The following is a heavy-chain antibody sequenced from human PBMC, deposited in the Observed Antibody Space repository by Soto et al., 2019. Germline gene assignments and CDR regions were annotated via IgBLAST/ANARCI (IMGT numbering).Heavy chain of an antibody. CDR3: ARGVVPAATGPYYYGLDV. J-gene: IGHJ6*02. V-gene: IGHV3-13*04. Sequence: PGGSLRLSCAASGFTFSTYDMHWVRHATGKGLEWVSSISATGATYYPGSVKGRFIVSRENARNSLYLQMNSLRDADTAVYYCARGVVPAATGPYYYGLDVWGQGTTVTVSS. D-gene: IGHD2-2*01. CDR2: ISATGAT. CDR1: GFTFSTYD.